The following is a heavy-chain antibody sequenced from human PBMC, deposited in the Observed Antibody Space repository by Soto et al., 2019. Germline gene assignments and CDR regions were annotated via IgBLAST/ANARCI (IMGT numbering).Heavy chain of an antibody. Sequence: GGSLRLSCAASGFTVSSSSMNWVRQAPGQGLEWVSYISSSGDNMYYADSVKGRFTISRDNAENSLFLQMNSLRDEDTAVYYCARDLRTTSRLFDSWGQGTLVTVSS. V-gene: IGHV3-48*02. CDR3: ARDLRTTSRLFDS. D-gene: IGHD1-7*01. CDR2: ISSSGDNM. CDR1: GFTVSSSS. J-gene: IGHJ4*02.